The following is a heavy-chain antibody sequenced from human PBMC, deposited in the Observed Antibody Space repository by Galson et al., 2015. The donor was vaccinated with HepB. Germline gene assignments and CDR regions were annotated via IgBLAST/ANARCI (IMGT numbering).Heavy chain of an antibody. Sequence: SLRLSCAASGFTLSSWMYWVRQAPGKGLVFVSNINPDGNVNYYADSVKGRFTISRDNAKNTLHLQMNSLRADDTAVYYCARALGDWGQGTLVTVSS. V-gene: IGHV3-74*01. CDR2: INPDGNVN. CDR1: GFTLSSW. J-gene: IGHJ4*02. CDR3: ARALGD.